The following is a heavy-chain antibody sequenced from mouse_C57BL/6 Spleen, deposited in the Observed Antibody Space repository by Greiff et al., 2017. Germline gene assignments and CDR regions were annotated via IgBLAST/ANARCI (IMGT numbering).Heavy chain of an antibody. Sequence: QVQLQQPGAELVKPGASVKLSCKASGYTFTSYWMHWVKQRPGQGLEWIGMIHPNSGSTNYNEKFKSKATLTVDKSSSTAYMQLSSLTSEDSAVYYCAREDYDGTLAGDYWGQGTTLTVSS. V-gene: IGHV1-64*01. CDR2: IHPNSGST. D-gene: IGHD1-1*01. CDR1: GYTFTSYW. J-gene: IGHJ2*01. CDR3: AREDYDGTLAGDY.